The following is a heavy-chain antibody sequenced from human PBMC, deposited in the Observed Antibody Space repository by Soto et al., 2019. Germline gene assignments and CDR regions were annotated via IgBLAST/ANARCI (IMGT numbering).Heavy chain of an antibody. V-gene: IGHV3-23*01. CDR2: ISGSGGST. CDR1: GFTFGSYA. CDR3: AKDPRYCNSETRYSPPWFDP. Sequence: GGSLRLSCAASGFTFGSYAMNWVRQAPGKGLEWVSAISGSGGSTYYADSVKGRVTISRDNSKSTLFLQMSRLRVEDTAIYYCAKDPRYCNSETRYSPPWFDPWGQGTQVTVSS. D-gene: IGHD2-2*01. J-gene: IGHJ5*02.